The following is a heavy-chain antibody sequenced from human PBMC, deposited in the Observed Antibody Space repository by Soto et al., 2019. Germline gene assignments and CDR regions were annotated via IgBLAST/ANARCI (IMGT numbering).Heavy chain of an antibody. V-gene: IGHV4-39*01. J-gene: IGHJ4*02. D-gene: IGHD6-13*01. CDR1: GGSISSSSYY. Sequence: SETLSLTCTVFGGSISSSSYYWGWIRQPPGKGLEWIGSIYYSGSTYYNPSLKSRVTISVDTSKNQFSLKLSSVTAADTAVYYCATQQLVPGDLYYWGQGTLVTVSS. CDR2: IYYSGST. CDR3: ATQQLVPGDLYY.